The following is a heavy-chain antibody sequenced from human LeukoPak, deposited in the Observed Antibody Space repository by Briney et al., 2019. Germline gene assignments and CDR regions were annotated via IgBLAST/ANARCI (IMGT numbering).Heavy chain of an antibody. CDR2: ISGSGGST. Sequence: GGSLRLSCAASGFTFSSYAMSWVRQAPGKGLEWVSAISGSGGSTYYADSVKGRFTISRDNSKNTLYLQMNSLRAEDTAVYYCTKGRHNTGAGGASDVWGQGTMVTVSS. CDR3: TKGRHNTGAGGASDV. V-gene: IGHV3-23*01. CDR1: GFTFSSYA. J-gene: IGHJ3*01. D-gene: IGHD2-8*02.